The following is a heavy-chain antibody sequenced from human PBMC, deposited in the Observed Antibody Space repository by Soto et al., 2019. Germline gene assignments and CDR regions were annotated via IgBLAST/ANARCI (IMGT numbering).Heavy chain of an antibody. V-gene: IGHV1-18*01. CDR2: ISAYNGNT. D-gene: IGHD5-18*01. CDR3: ARNCGYRYGGGY. J-gene: IGHJ4*02. Sequence: QVQLVQSGAEVKKPGASVKVSCKASGYTFTSYGISWVRQAPGQGLEWMGWISAYNGNTHYAQKLQGRLTMTTDTSTSTDYMELRSLGSDDTAVYYCARNCGYRYGGGYWGQGTLVTVSS. CDR1: GYTFTSYG.